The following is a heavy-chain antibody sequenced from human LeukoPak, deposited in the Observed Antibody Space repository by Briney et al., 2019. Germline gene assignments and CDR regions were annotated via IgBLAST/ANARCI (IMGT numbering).Heavy chain of an antibody. CDR1: GGSISSYY. J-gene: IGHJ6*02. D-gene: IGHD6-6*01. Sequence: SETLSLTCTVSGGSISSYYWSWIRQPPGKGLEWIGYIYYSGSTNYKPSLKSRVTISVDTSKNQFSLKLSSVTAADTAVYYCAGRDSSSLYYYYGMDVWGQGTTVTVSS. V-gene: IGHV4-59*08. CDR3: AGRDSSSLYYYYGMDV. CDR2: IYYSGST.